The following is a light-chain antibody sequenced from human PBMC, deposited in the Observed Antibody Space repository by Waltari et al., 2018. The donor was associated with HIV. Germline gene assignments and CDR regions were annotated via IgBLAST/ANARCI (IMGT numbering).Light chain of an antibody. CDR3: SSYTSSSLEI. Sequence: QPALTQPASVSGSPGQSITISCTGTSSDVGGYNYVSWYQQHPGKAPKLMIYEVTNRPSGVSNRFSGSKAGNTAALAISGLQVEDEADYYCSSYTSSSLEIFGGGTKLTVL. V-gene: IGLV2-14*03. J-gene: IGLJ2*01. CDR1: SSDVGGYNY. CDR2: EVT.